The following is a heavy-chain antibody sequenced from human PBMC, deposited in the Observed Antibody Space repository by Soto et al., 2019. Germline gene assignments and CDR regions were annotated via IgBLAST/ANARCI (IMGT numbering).Heavy chain of an antibody. D-gene: IGHD3-3*01. CDR2: INHSGST. V-gene: IGHV4-34*01. J-gene: IGHJ6*02. CDR1: GGSFSGYY. CDR3: ARGGVILTIFGVVTRGGMDV. Sequence: SETLSLTCAVYGGSFSGYYWSWIRQPPGKGLEWIGEINHSGSTNYNPSLKSRVTISVDTSKNQFSLKLSSVTAADTAVYYCARGGVILTIFGVVTRGGMDVWGQGTTVTVSS.